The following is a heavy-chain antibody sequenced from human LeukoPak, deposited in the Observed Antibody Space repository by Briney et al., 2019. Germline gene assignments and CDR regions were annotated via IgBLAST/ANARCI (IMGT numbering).Heavy chain of an antibody. J-gene: IGHJ5*02. Sequence: SETLSLTCTVSGGSISSGGYYWSWVRQHPGKGLEWIGYIYYSGSTYYNPSLKSRVTISVDTSKNQFSLKLSSVTAADTAVYYCARDSTSTMVDPWGQGTLVTVSS. CDR2: IYYSGST. CDR1: GGSISSGGYY. V-gene: IGHV4-31*03. CDR3: ARDSTSTMVDP. D-gene: IGHD3-10*01.